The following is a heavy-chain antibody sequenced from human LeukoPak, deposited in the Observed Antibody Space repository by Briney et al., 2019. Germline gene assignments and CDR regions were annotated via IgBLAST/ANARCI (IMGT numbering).Heavy chain of an antibody. Sequence: GGSLRLSCAASGFTFSSYAMSWVRQAPGKGLEWVAVISYDGNNKYYADSVKGRFTISRDNSKNTLYLQMNSLRAEDTAVYYCAKVSFILTGSIPTYFDYWGQGTLVTVSS. V-gene: IGHV3-30*18. D-gene: IGHD3-9*01. CDR1: GFTFSSYA. CDR2: ISYDGNNK. CDR3: AKVSFILTGSIPTYFDY. J-gene: IGHJ4*02.